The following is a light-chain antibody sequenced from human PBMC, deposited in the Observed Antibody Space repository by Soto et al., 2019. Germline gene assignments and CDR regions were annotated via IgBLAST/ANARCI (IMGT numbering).Light chain of an antibody. Sequence: DIQMTQSPSSLSASVGDRVTITCRASESIRNNLNWYQQKPGKAPKLLIYAASTLQSGVPSRFSGGGSGTEFTLTIGSLQPEDFTTYYCQQTYSTPRGAFGQGTKVEF. CDR2: AAS. CDR1: ESIRNN. CDR3: QQTYSTPRGA. J-gene: IGKJ1*01. V-gene: IGKV1-39*01.